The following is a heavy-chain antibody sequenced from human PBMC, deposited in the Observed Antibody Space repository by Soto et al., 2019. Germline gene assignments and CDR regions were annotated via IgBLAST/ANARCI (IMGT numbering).Heavy chain of an antibody. CDR1: GGSISSYY. D-gene: IGHD3-3*01. Sequence: SETLSLTCTVSGGSISSYYWSWIRQPPGKGLEWIGYIYYSGSTNYNPSLKSRVTISVDTSKNQFSLKLSSVTAADTAVYYCARGRWSGLYYYGMDVWGQGTTVTVS. CDR2: IYYSGST. V-gene: IGHV4-59*01. CDR3: ARGRWSGLYYYGMDV. J-gene: IGHJ6*02.